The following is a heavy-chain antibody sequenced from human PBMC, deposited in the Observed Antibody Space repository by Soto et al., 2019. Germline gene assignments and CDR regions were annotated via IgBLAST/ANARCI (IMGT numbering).Heavy chain of an antibody. CDR2: ISAYNGNT. D-gene: IGHD2-2*01. Sequence: ASVKVSCKASVYTFTSYGISWVRQAPGQGLEWMGWISAYNGNTNYAQKLQGRVTMTTDTSTSTAYMELRSLRSDDTAVYYCARDWGIVVVPAAMMNDWGQGTLVTVSS. V-gene: IGHV1-18*01. J-gene: IGHJ4*02. CDR3: ARDWGIVVVPAAMMND. CDR1: VYTFTSYG.